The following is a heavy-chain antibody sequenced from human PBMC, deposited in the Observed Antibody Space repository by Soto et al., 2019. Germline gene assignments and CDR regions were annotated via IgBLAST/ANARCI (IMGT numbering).Heavy chain of an antibody. CDR3: AKSHCSSTSCYTARENWFDP. V-gene: IGHV3-30*18. D-gene: IGHD2-2*02. Sequence: PGGSLSLSCAASGFTFSSHGMHWVRQAPGKGLELVAVISYDGSNKYYADSVKGRFTISRDNSKNTLYLQMNSLRAEDTAVYYCAKSHCSSTSCYTARENWFDPWGQGTLVTVSS. CDR2: ISYDGSNK. CDR1: GFTFSSHG. J-gene: IGHJ5*02.